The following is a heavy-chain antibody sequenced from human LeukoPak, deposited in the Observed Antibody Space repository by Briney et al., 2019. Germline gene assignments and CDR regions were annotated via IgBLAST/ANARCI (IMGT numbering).Heavy chain of an antibody. V-gene: IGHV1-2*06. CDR2: INPNSGGT. CDR3: AMQGGYGSGSFNWFDP. CDR1: GYPFTDYY. Sequence: ASVKVSCKASGYPFTDYYIHWVRQAPGQGLEWMGRINPNSGGTNYAQKFQGRVTMTRDTSISTAHMELSRLTSDDTAVYYCAMQGGYGSGSFNWFDPWGQGTLVTVSS. D-gene: IGHD3-10*01. J-gene: IGHJ5*02.